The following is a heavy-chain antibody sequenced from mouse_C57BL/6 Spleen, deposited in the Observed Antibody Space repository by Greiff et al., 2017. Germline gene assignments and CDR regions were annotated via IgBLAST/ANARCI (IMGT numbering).Heavy chain of an antibody. D-gene: IGHD1-1*01. CDR3: ARLITTVVAFDY. J-gene: IGHJ2*01. CDR1: GYTFTSYT. V-gene: IGHV1-4*01. CDR2: INPSSGYT. Sequence: QVQLQQSGAELARPGASVKMSCKASGYTFTSYTMHWVKQRPGQGLEWIGYINPSSGYTKYNQKFKDKATLTADKSSSTAYMQLSSLTSEDSAVYYCARLITTVVAFDYWGQGTTLTVSS.